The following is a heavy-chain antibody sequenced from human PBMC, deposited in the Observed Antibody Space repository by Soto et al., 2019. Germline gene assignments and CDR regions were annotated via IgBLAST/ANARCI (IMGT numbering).Heavy chain of an antibody. CDR2: SRNKDNSYTT. Sequence: EVQLVESGGGLVQPGGSLRLSCATSGFTFSDYYMEWVRQAPGKGLEWVARSRNKDNSYTTEYAASAKGRFTISREDSKNSLYLQMNSLKAEDTGVYYCVRTLPLMDVWGQGTTVTVSS. CDR1: GFTFSDYY. V-gene: IGHV3-72*01. CDR3: VRTLPLMDV. D-gene: IGHD1-26*01. J-gene: IGHJ6*02.